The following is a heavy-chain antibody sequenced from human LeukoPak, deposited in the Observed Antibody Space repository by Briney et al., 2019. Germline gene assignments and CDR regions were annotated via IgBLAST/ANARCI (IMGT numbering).Heavy chain of an antibody. CDR3: AKAGSIKFDY. CDR2: ISGSGDT. Sequence: PGGSLRLSCAASGFTFSSSAMSWVRQAPGKGLEWVSGISGSGDTNYADSVKGRFTISRDNSKNTLYLQMNNLRAEDTAVYYCAKAGSIKFDYWGQGTLVTVSS. D-gene: IGHD1-26*01. V-gene: IGHV3-23*01. J-gene: IGHJ4*02. CDR1: GFTFSSSA.